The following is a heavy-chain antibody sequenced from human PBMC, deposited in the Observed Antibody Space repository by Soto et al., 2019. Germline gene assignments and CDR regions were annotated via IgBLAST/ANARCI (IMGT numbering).Heavy chain of an antibody. D-gene: IGHD6-6*01. V-gene: IGHV3-33*01. CDR1: GFSLNGFG. CDR2: IWHNGNHQ. Sequence: QVQLVESGGGVVQPGRSLRLACAASGFSLNGFGMHWVRQAPGKGLEWVAVIWHNGNHQYYADSGKGRFIVSRDITKNTLYLQMNSLRAEDTAVYYCARGSYSSASDSDYWGQGTLVTVSS. CDR3: ARGSYSSASDSDY. J-gene: IGHJ4*02.